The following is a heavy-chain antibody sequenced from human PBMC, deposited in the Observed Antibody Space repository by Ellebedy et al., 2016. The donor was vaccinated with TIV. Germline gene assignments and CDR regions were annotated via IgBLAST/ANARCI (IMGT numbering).Heavy chain of an antibody. CDR2: ISSSSSTI. CDR1: GFTFSSYS. Sequence: GESLKISCAASGFTFSSYSMNWVRQAPGKGLEWVSYISSSSSTIYYADSVKGRFTISRDNSKNTLYLQMNSLRAEDTAVYYCARDPSKSGTRPRFDPWGQGTLVTVSS. V-gene: IGHV3-48*01. J-gene: IGHJ5*02. CDR3: ARDPSKSGTRPRFDP. D-gene: IGHD1-14*01.